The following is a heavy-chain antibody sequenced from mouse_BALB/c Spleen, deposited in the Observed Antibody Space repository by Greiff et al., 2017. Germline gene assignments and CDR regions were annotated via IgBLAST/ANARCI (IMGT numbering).Heavy chain of an antibody. CDR3: ARGGLLRLLDY. CDR2: IDTSDSYT. CDR1: GYTFTDYW. Sequence: QVQLKQPGAELVMPGASVKMSCKASGYTFTDYWMHWVKQRPGQGLEWIGAIDTSDSYTSYNQKFKGKATLTVDESSSTAYMQLSSLTSEDSAVYYCARGGLLRLLDYWGQGTTLTVSS. V-gene: IGHV1-69*01. D-gene: IGHD1-2*01. J-gene: IGHJ2*01.